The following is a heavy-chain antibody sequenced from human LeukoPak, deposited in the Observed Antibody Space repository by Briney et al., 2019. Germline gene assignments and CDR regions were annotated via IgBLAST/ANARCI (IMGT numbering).Heavy chain of an antibody. J-gene: IGHJ3*02. Sequence: GGSLRLSCAVSGFTVSSNYMSWVRQAPGKGLEWVSIIYSGGTPYYADSIKGRFTISRDNSKNTLSLQMNSLRAEDTAVYYCATGAAAGLAFDIWGQGTMVTVSS. D-gene: IGHD6-13*01. V-gene: IGHV3-53*01. CDR2: IYSGGTP. CDR3: ATGAAAGLAFDI. CDR1: GFTVSSNY.